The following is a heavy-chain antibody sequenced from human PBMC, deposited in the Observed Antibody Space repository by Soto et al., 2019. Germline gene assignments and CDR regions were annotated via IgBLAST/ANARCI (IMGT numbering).Heavy chain of an antibody. CDR1: GYTFTSYG. CDR2: ISAANGDT. V-gene: IGHV1-18*01. CDR3: VRRHVSATGIDWFDP. Sequence: GASVKVSCKASGYTFTSYGITWVRQVPGQGLEWMGRISAANGDTKYSPKVQGRVTITRDTSASTAYMELSSLRSEDTAVYYCVRRHVSATGIDWFDPWGQGTLVTVSS. D-gene: IGHD6-13*01. J-gene: IGHJ5*02.